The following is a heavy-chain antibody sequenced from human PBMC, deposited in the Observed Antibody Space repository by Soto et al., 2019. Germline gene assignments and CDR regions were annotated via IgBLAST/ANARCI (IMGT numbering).Heavy chain of an antibody. Sequence: GGSLRLSCVASGFTFSVYWMHWVRQAPGKGLVWVSRINGDGSETNYADFVKGRFTVSRDSAKNTLYLQMNSLRAEDTALYYCARVLPGDAFDIWGQGTMVTVSS. CDR2: INGDGSET. CDR3: ARVLPGDAFDI. CDR1: GFTFSVYW. V-gene: IGHV3-74*01. J-gene: IGHJ3*02.